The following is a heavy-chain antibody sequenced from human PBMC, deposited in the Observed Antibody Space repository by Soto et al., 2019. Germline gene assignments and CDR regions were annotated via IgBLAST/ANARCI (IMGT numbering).Heavy chain of an antibody. CDR1: GFTFSSYA. CDR3: EKERWGKQWPETPDDGMDV. J-gene: IGHJ6*02. D-gene: IGHD6-19*01. CDR2: ISGSGGST. Sequence: EVQLLESGGGLVQPGGSLRLSCAASGFTFSSYAMSWVRQAPGKGLEWVSAISGSGGSTYYADSVKGRFTISRDNSKTTMYLQMNSLRAEDTAVYYCEKERWGKQWPETPDDGMDVWGQGTTVTVSS. V-gene: IGHV3-23*01.